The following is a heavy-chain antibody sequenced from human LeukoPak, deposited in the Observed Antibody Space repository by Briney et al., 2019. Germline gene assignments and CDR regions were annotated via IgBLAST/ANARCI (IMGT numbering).Heavy chain of an antibody. CDR3: ARLAFCTNAVCFSNYYYSMDV. Sequence: KPGESLKISCKGSGYSFTNYWIGWVRQMPGKGLEWMGIIYPGDSDTRYSPSFQGQVTISADKSISTAYLQWSSLKASDTAMYYCARLAFCTNAVCFSNYYYSMDVWGRGTTVTVSS. CDR1: GYSFTNYW. D-gene: IGHD2-8*01. V-gene: IGHV5-51*01. J-gene: IGHJ6*03. CDR2: IYPGDSDT.